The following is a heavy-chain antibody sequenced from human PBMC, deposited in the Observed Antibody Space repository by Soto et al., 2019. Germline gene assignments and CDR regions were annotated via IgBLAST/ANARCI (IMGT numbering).Heavy chain of an antibody. Sequence: ASLKVSCKASGYTFTNYYIHWVRQAPGQGLEWMGKIHPSGGSTNSAQKFQGRVTMTRDTSTSTVYMELSSLRSEDTAIYYCARDRWACSSTSCYSGSPWFDPWGQGTLVTVSS. J-gene: IGHJ5*02. CDR1: GYTFTNYY. CDR2: IHPSGGST. V-gene: IGHV1-46*01. CDR3: ARDRWACSSTSCYSGSPWFDP. D-gene: IGHD2-2*02.